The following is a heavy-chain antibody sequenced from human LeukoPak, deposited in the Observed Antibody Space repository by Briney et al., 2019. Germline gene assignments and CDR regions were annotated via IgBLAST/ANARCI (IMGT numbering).Heavy chain of an antibody. CDR3: ARLAQGY. V-gene: IGHV1-18*01. CDR1: GYSFILYG. J-gene: IGHJ4*02. CDR2: ISTSTGDT. D-gene: IGHD2-15*01. Sequence: GASVKVSCKTSGYSFILYGISWVRQAPGQGPEWMGWISTSTGDTKYTQKFQGRVTLTTDTSTSTAYMELSSLRSDDTAVYYCARLAQGYWGQGTLVTVSS.